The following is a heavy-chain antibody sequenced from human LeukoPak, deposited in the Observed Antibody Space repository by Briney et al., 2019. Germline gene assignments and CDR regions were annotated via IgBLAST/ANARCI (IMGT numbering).Heavy chain of an antibody. D-gene: IGHD2-21*01. Sequence: ASVKVSCKASGYTFVDYGISWVQQAPGQGLEWMGWISADIGNTNYAQKFQGRVTMTRDRSTSTGYMELTSLTSDDTAVYYCARDRLGYCGYGSCLLFDNWGQGTLVTVSS. V-gene: IGHV1-18*01. CDR1: GYTFVDYG. CDR2: ISADIGNT. J-gene: IGHJ4*02. CDR3: ARDRLGYCGYGSCLLFDN.